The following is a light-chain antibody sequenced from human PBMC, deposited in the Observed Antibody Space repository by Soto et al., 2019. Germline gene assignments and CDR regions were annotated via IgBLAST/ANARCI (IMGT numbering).Light chain of an antibody. Sequence: QSVLTHPASVSGSPGQSITISCTGTSSDVGSYNLVSWYQQHPGKAPKLMIYEGSKRPSGVSNRSSGSKSGNTASLTISGLQAEDEADYYCCSYAGTSTFFYVLGTGPKLTVL. CDR2: EGS. CDR1: SSDVGSYNL. V-gene: IGLV2-23*03. CDR3: CSYAGTSTFFYV. J-gene: IGLJ1*01.